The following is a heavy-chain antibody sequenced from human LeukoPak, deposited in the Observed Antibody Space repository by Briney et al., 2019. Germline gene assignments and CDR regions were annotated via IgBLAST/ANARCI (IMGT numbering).Heavy chain of an antibody. V-gene: IGHV3-21*03. CDR2: ISRSSSYI. Sequence: GGSLRLSCAASGFTFSSYSMNWVRQAPGKGLEWVSYISRSSSYIYYADSVKGRFTISRDNAKNSLYLQMNSLRAEDTAVYYCARDIVVPAAIPDYWGQGTLVTVSS. J-gene: IGHJ4*02. D-gene: IGHD2-2*02. CDR3: ARDIVVPAAIPDY. CDR1: GFTFSSYS.